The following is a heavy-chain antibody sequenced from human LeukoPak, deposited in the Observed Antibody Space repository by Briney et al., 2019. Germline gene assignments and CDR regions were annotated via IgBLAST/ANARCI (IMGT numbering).Heavy chain of an antibody. CDR1: GYSISSGYY. Sequence: SETLSLTCTVSGYSISSGYYWGWIRQPPGKGLEWIGYIYYSGSTYYNPSLKSRVTISVDTSKNQFSLKLSSVTAADTAVYYCARAEIAARIFDYWGQGTLVTVSS. V-gene: IGHV4-38-2*02. D-gene: IGHD6-6*01. J-gene: IGHJ4*02. CDR2: IYYSGST. CDR3: ARAEIAARIFDY.